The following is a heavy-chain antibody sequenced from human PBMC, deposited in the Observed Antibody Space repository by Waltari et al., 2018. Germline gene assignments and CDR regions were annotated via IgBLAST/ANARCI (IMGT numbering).Heavy chain of an antibody. V-gene: IGHV3-9*03. CDR1: GFIFDDYA. J-gene: IGHJ4*02. CDR2: ISWNSNKI. CDR3: AKDAEAIFGGGRGHFDS. D-gene: IGHD3-3*01. Sequence: EVNLVESGGGVGQPGRSLRLSCAASGFIFDDYAIHWVRQAPGKGLEWVAGISWNSNKIDYADSVKGRFTISRDNAKNSLYLQMNSLRPEDMAFYYCAKDAEAIFGGGRGHFDSWGRGTLVTVSS.